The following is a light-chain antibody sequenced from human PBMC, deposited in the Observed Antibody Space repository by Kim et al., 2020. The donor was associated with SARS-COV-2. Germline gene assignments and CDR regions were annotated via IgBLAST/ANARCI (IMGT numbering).Light chain of an antibody. CDR2: KDS. CDR3: YSAAENNLV. J-gene: IGLJ3*02. V-gene: IGLV3-27*01. Sequence: SVSPGQTARITCSGDVLAKKYARWFQQKPGQAPVLVIYKDSERPSGIHERFSGSSSGTTVTLTISGAQVEDEADYYCYSAAENNLVFGGGTKLTVL. CDR1: VLAKKY.